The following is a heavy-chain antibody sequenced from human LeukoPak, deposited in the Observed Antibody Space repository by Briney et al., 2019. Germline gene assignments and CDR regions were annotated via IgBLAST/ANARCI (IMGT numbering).Heavy chain of an antibody. CDR1: GGSFSGYY. CDR2: INHSGST. V-gene: IGHV4-34*01. J-gene: IGHJ5*02. D-gene: IGHD3-22*01. Sequence: SETLSLTCAVYGGSFSGYYWSWIRQPPGKGLEWIGEINHSGSTNYNPSLKSRVTISVDTSKNQFSLKLSSVTAADTAVYYCARQNYYDSSGLSRIWFDPWGQGTLVTVSS. CDR3: ARQNYYDSSGLSRIWFDP.